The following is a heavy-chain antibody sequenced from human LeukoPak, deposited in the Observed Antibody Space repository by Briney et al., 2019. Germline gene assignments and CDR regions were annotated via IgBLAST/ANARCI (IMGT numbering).Heavy chain of an antibody. CDR1: GFTLSSYW. J-gene: IGHJ1*01. CDR2: IKQDGSEK. CDR3: ARSSIAAPRHKEYFQH. Sequence: GGSLRLSCAASGFTLSSYWMSWVRQAPGKGLEWVANIKQDGSEKYYVDSVKGRFTISRDNVKNSLYLQMNSLRAEDTAVYYCARSSIAAPRHKEYFQHWGQGTLVTVSS. D-gene: IGHD6-6*01. V-gene: IGHV3-7*01.